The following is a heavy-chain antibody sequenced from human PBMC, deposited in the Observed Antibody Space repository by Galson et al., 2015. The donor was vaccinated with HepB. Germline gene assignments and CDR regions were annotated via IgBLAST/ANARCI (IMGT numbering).Heavy chain of an antibody. CDR3: AGGRGWSFDL. CDR2: VKQDGSQE. V-gene: IGHV3-7*01. CDR1: SFTFSSSW. J-gene: IGHJ2*01. Sequence: SLRPSCAASSFTFSSSWMTWVRQAPGKGLEWVAIVKQDGSQEDYVGSVKGRFTIFRDNAKSSLFLQMNSLRAEDTAVYYCAGGRGWSFDLWGRGTLVTVSS.